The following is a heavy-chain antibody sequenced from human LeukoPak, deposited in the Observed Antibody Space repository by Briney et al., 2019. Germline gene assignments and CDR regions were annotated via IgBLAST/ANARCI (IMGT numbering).Heavy chain of an antibody. D-gene: IGHD6-19*01. J-gene: IGHJ6*02. CDR3: GRPTKYWLVRGNGVDV. V-gene: IGHV3-23*01. Sequence: GASLRLSCAASGFSFSSYAMTWVRQAPGKGLEWASSIDAGGGDTYHSDSVKGRFTISRDNSMNTLYLQMNSLRADDTAVYYCGRPTKYWLVRGNGVDVWGQGTTVTVSS. CDR2: IDAGGGDT. CDR1: GFSFSSYA.